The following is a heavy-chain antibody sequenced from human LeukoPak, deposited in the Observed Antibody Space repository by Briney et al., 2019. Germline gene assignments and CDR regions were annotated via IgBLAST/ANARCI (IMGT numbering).Heavy chain of an antibody. D-gene: IGHD2-15*01. CDR1: GGSIRSSYYY. Sequence: SETLSLTCTVSGGSIRSSYYYWGWIRQPPGKGLEWIGSIYDSGSTYYNPSLKSRVTISVDKSKNQFSLKLSSVTAADTAVYYCARAYCSGGSCYDYWGQGTLVTVSS. V-gene: IGHV4-39*07. CDR2: IYDSGST. CDR3: ARAYCSGGSCYDY. J-gene: IGHJ4*02.